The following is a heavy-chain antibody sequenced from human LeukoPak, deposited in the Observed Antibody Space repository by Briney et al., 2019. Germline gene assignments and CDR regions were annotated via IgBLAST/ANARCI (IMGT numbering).Heavy chain of an antibody. V-gene: IGHV1-18*04. J-gene: IGHJ6*04. CDR3: ARDKVRGVIAYGMDV. CDR2: XXPHNGNT. CDR1: GYTFTSYG. D-gene: IGHD3-10*01. Sequence: ASVKVSCKASGYTFTSYGISWVRQAPGQGLEWXXXXXPHNGNTNYAQKLQGRVTMTTDTSTSTAYMELRSLRSDDTAVYYCARDKVRGVIAYGMDVWGKGTTVTVSS.